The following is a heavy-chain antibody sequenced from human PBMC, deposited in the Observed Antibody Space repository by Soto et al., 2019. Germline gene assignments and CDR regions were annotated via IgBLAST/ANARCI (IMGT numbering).Heavy chain of an antibody. J-gene: IGHJ4*02. CDR3: VRVGVGIGNHFDS. V-gene: IGHV4-59*12. D-gene: IGHD1-26*01. Sequence: SETLSLTCSVSNGSISGFYWTWIRQPPGKILEWIGYIHYSGRTDYNPSLTSRATMSVDTSKNQFSLNLKSITAADTAVYYCVRVGVGIGNHFDSWGRGTMVTVYS. CDR2: IHYSGRT. CDR1: NGSISGFY.